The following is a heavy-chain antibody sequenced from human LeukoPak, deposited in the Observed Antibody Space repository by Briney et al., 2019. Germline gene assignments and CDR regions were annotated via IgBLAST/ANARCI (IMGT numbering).Heavy chain of an antibody. CDR1: GGSFSGYY. CDR3: ARGRDPNPKYYYYGMDV. CDR2: INHSGST. V-gene: IGHV4-34*01. J-gene: IGHJ6*02. Sequence: TSETLSLTCAVYGGSFSGYYWSWIRQPPGKGLEWIGEINHSGSTNYNPSLKSRVTISVDTSKNQFSLQLSSVTAADPAVYYCARGRDPNPKYYYYGMDVWGQGTTVTVSS. D-gene: IGHD1-14*01.